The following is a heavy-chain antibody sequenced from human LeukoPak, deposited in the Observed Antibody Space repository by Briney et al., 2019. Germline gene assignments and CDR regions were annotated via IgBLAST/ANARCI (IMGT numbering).Heavy chain of an antibody. J-gene: IGHJ6*04. V-gene: IGHV3-23*01. D-gene: IGHD6-13*01. CDR1: GFTFSSYA. CDR2: ISGSGGST. CDR3: AKGAAAAGERLYYYYGMDV. Sequence: PGGSLRLSCAASGFTFSSYAMSWVRQAPGKGLEWVSAISGSGGSTYYADSVKGRFTISRDNSKNTLYLQMNSLRAEDTAAYYCAKGAAAAGERLYYYYGMDVWGKGTTVTVSS.